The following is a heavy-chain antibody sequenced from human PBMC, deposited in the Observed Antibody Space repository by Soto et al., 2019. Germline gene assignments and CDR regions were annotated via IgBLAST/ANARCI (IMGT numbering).Heavy chain of an antibody. D-gene: IGHD1-1*01. CDR1: GFTFSSYA. V-gene: IGHV3-23*01. CDR3: ARAGPENWRYFDY. J-gene: IGHJ4*02. CDR2: ISSSGGST. Sequence: GGSLRLSCAASGFTFSSYAMSWVRQAPGKGLEWVSAISSSGGSTYYADSVKGRFTISRDTSENTLHLQMDSLRAEDTAVYYCARAGPENWRYFDYWGQGTLVTVSS.